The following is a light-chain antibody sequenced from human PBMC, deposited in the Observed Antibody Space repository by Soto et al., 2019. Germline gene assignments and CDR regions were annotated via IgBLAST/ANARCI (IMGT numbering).Light chain of an antibody. J-gene: IGKJ4*01. CDR2: AAS. V-gene: IGKV1-9*01. Sequence: IQLTQYPSSLSASVGDRVTITCRASQAINSYLAWYQQEPGKAPKLLIYAASTFQSGVPSRFSGSGSGTDFTLTISRLQPEDSATYFCQHLHSYPLSFGGGTKVQI. CDR1: QAINSY. CDR3: QHLHSYPLS.